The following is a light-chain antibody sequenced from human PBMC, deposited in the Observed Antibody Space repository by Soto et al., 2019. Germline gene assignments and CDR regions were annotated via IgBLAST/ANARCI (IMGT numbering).Light chain of an antibody. V-gene: IGKV3-20*01. CDR2: GAS. Sequence: EIVLTQSPGTLSLSPGERATLSCRASQSVTSTFLAWYQQKPGQAPRLLIYGASNRAAGVPDRFSGSGSGTDFTLTISRLEPEDFAAYYCHQFGGSPRFIFGPGTKVDVK. CDR3: HQFGGSPRFI. CDR1: QSVTSTF. J-gene: IGKJ3*01.